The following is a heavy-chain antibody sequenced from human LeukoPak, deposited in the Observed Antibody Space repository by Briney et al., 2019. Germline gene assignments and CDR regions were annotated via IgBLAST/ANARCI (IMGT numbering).Heavy chain of an antibody. D-gene: IGHD6-19*01. CDR2: INPNSGGT. V-gene: IGHV1-2*02. Sequence: EASVKVCCKASGYTFTGYYMHWVRQAPGQGLEWMGWINPNSGGTNYAQKFQGRVTMTRDTSISTAYMELSRLRSDDTAVYYCAREVAVAGPFDYWGQGTLVTVSS. CDR1: GYTFTGYY. J-gene: IGHJ4*02. CDR3: AREVAVAGPFDY.